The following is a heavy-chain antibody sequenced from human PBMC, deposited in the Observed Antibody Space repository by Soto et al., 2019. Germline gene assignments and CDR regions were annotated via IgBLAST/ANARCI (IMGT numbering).Heavy chain of an antibody. J-gene: IGHJ4*02. D-gene: IGHD1-1*01. CDR1: GFTFSSYG. CDR2: ISYDGSNK. Sequence: QVQLVESGGGVVQPGRSLRLSCAASGFTFSSYGMHWVRQAPGKGLEWVAVISYDGSNKYYADSVKGRFTISRDNSKNTRYLQMNSLSAEGTAVYYCAKDVEGGRWLQLYNFDYWGQGTLVTVSS. V-gene: IGHV3-30*18. CDR3: AKDVEGGRWLQLYNFDY.